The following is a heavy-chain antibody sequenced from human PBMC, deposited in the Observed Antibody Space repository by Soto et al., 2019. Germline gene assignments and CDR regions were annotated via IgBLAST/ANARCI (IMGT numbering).Heavy chain of an antibody. J-gene: IGHJ6*02. D-gene: IGHD2-15*01. Sequence: QVQLVESGGGVVQPGRSLRLSCAASGFTFRNYAMYWVRQAPGKGLEWVAVISYDGNNKYYADSVKGRFTISRDNSKNTLYLQMNSLRAEDTAVYYCARAGCDGGTCYTLVGLRYGMDVWGQGTTVTVSS. V-gene: IGHV3-30-3*01. CDR1: GFTFRNYA. CDR3: ARAGCDGGTCYTLVGLRYGMDV. CDR2: ISYDGNNK.